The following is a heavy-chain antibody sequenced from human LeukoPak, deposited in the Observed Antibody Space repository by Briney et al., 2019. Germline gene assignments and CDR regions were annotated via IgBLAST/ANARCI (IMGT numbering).Heavy chain of an antibody. CDR3: ARDDSPVPLEKDAFDM. V-gene: IGHV3-48*03. CDR1: EFTLSGYE. Sequence: GGSLRLSCAASEFTLSGYEMNWVRQAPGKGLEWVSYNRTTGSIIFYADSVKGRFTISRDNAKNSLYLQMNSLRAEDTAVYYCARDDSPVPLEKDAFDMWGQGTMVTVSS. J-gene: IGHJ3*02. D-gene: IGHD3-22*01. CDR2: NRTTGSII.